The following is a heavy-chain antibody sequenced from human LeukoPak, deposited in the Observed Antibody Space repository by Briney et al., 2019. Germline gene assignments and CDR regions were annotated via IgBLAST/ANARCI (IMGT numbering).Heavy chain of an antibody. Sequence: GGSLRLSCAASGFTFSSYSMNWVRQAPGKGLEWVSSISGSSSYIYYADSVKGRFTISRDNAKNSLYLQMNSLRAEDMALYYCAKGRYGDSFNWYFDLWGRGTLVTVSS. CDR2: ISGSSSYI. V-gene: IGHV3-21*04. D-gene: IGHD4-17*01. CDR1: GFTFSSYS. J-gene: IGHJ2*01. CDR3: AKGRYGDSFNWYFDL.